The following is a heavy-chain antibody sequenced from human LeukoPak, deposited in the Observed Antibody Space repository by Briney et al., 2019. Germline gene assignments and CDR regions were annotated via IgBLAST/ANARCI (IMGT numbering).Heavy chain of an antibody. CDR1: GGTFSSYA. D-gene: IGHD3-22*01. Sequence: GASVKVSCKASGGTFSSYAISWVRQAPGQGLEWMGGIIPIFGTANYAQKFQGRVTITADKSTSTAYMELSSLRSEDTAVYYCARVSSGYEYAFDIWGQGTMVTVSS. CDR2: IIPIFGTA. CDR3: ARVSSGYEYAFDI. V-gene: IGHV1-69*06. J-gene: IGHJ3*02.